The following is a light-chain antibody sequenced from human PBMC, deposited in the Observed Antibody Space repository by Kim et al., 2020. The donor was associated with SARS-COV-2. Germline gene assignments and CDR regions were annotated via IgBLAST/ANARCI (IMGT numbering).Light chain of an antibody. CDR2: GNK. J-gene: IGLJ3*02. Sequence: QRVTISCTGTSSNIGGGYDVHWYQQLPNTAPKLRIPGNKDRPSGVPERFSGSRSGPSASLAITWLQVEDEADYYCQSYDNSLNSWVFGGGTQLTVL. CDR1: SSNIGGGYD. CDR3: QSYDNSLNSWV. V-gene: IGLV1-40*01.